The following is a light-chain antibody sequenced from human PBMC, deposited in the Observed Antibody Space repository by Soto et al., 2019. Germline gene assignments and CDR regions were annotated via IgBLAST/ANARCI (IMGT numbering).Light chain of an antibody. CDR1: SSDVGASNY. Sequence: QSVLTQPASVSGSPGQAITISCSGTSSDVGASNYVSWYQQHPGEAPKLIIYDVSYRPSGVSNRFSGSKSANTASLTISGLQAADEADYFCSSYSSSATGVLFGGGTKLTVL. CDR3: SSYSSSATGVL. V-gene: IGLV2-14*03. CDR2: DVS. J-gene: IGLJ2*01.